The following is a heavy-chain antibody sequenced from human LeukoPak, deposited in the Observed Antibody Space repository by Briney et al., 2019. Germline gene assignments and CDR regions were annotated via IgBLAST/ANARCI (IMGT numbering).Heavy chain of an antibody. J-gene: IGHJ6*03. D-gene: IGHD1-26*01. CDR2: IYYSGST. Sequence: SETLSLTCTVSGGSISSSSYYWGWIRQPPGKGLEWIGSIYYSGSTYYNPSLKSRVTISVDTSKNQFSLKLSSVTAADTAVYYCARRSRWYSGGLDTYYYYYYMDVWGKGTTVTISS. V-gene: IGHV4-39*07. CDR3: ARRSRWYSGGLDTYYYYYYMDV. CDR1: GGSISSSSYY.